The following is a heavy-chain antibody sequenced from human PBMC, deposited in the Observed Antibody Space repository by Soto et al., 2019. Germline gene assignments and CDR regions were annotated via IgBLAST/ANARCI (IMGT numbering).Heavy chain of an antibody. CDR3: ARGNRYCSSTSCYIGYYYGMDV. V-gene: IGHV5-10-1*01. Sequence: GESLKISCKGSGYSLTSYWISWVRQMPGKGLEWMGRIDPSDSYTNYSPSFQGHVTISADKSISTAYLQWSSLKASDTAMYYCARGNRYCSSTSCYIGYYYGMDVWGQGTTVTVSS. CDR1: GYSLTSYW. D-gene: IGHD2-2*02. CDR2: IDPSDSYT. J-gene: IGHJ6*02.